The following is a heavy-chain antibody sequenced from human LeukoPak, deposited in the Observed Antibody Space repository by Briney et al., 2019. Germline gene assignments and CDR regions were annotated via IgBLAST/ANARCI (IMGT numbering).Heavy chain of an antibody. D-gene: IGHD3-9*01. J-gene: IGHJ4*02. Sequence: PGGSLRLSCAASGFTFSTYNMNWVRQAPGKGLEWVSSITSSSSFIYYADSVKGRFTISRDNAKKSLYLQMTSLRAEDTAVYYCARRTEHFDILTGYPTFDYWGQGTPVTVSS. CDR3: ARRTEHFDILTGYPTFDY. CDR1: GFTFSTYN. CDR2: ITSSSSFI. V-gene: IGHV3-21*01.